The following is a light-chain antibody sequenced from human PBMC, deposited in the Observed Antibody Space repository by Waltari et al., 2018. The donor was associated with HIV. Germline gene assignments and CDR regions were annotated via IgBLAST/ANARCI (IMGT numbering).Light chain of an antibody. CDR3: CSYAGSSTLL. CDR2: DVS. V-gene: IGLV2-23*01. J-gene: IGLJ2*01. CDR1: SRDVGGYNY. Sequence: QSALTQPASVSGSPGQSITISCTGTSRDVGGYNYFSWYQQHPGKAPKLVIYDVSERPSGVSNRFSGSKSGNTASLTISGLQAEDEADYNCCSYAGSSTLLFGGGTKVTVL.